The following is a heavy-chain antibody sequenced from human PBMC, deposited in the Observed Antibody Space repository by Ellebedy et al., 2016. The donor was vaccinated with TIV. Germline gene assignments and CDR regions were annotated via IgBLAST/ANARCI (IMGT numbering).Heavy chain of an antibody. V-gene: IGHV3-48*01. J-gene: IGHJ4*02. D-gene: IGHD6-25*01. CDR3: ARAAPTFDY. CDR1: GFTFTDFS. CDR2: ITSSSGTK. Sequence: GESLKISCAASGFTFTDFSMNWVRQAPGKGLEWVAYITSSSGTKYYADSVKGRFTISRDNARNSVYLQMNSLRVEDTALYYCARAAPTFDYWGQGTLVTVSS.